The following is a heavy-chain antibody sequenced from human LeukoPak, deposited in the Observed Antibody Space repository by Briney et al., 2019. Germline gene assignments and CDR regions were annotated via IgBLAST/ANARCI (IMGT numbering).Heavy chain of an antibody. V-gene: IGHV3-48*01. D-gene: IGHD6-13*01. CDR1: GFTFSSYA. Sequence: GRSLRLSCAASGFTFSSYAMSWVRQAPGKGLEWVSYISRASSTIYYADSVKGRFTISRDNAKNSLYLQMNSLRAEDTAVYYCARSYYSSSCPDYWGQGTLVTVSS. CDR2: ISRASSTI. CDR3: ARSYYSSSCPDY. J-gene: IGHJ4*02.